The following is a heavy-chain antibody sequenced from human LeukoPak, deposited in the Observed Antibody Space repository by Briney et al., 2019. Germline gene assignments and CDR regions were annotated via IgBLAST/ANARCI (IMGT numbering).Heavy chain of an antibody. D-gene: IGHD3-22*01. J-gene: IGHJ4*02. CDR1: GFTFSSYA. Sequence: PGGSLRLSCAASGFTFSSYAMHWVRQAPGKGLEWVAVISYDGSNKYYADSVKGRFTISGDNSKNTLYLQMNSLRAEDTAVYYCARDVDYYDSSGPGDYWGQGTLVTVSS. CDR3: ARDVDYYDSSGPGDY. CDR2: ISYDGSNK. V-gene: IGHV3-30*01.